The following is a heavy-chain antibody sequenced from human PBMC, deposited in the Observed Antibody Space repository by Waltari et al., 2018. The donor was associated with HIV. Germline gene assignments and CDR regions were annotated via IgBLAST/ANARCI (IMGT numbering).Heavy chain of an antibody. CDR2: VYTSGSA. J-gene: IGHJ2*01. CDR3: ARGLDILTGHYHWFLDV. V-gene: IGHV4-61*02. CDR1: GGPITSGDSY. D-gene: IGHD3-9*01. Sequence: QVQLQESGQGLVKPSQTLAIPCSRSGGPITSGDSYWTGIRQPAGKGLEWIGRVYTSGSANYNPSLRSRVTMSLDTSKNQFSLKLTSVTAADTAVYYCARGLDILTGHYHWFLDVWGRGTLVTVSS.